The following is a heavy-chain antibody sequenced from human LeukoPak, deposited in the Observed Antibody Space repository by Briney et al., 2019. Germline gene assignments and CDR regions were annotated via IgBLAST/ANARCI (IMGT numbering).Heavy chain of an antibody. V-gene: IGHV3-7*01. D-gene: IGHD3-22*01. CDR1: GFTFSSYW. CDR3: ARELDKLGVNAFDI. CDR2: IKQDGSEK. Sequence: WGSLRLSCAASGFTFSSYWMSWVRQAPGKGLEWVANIKQDGSEKYYVDSVKGRFTISRDNAKNSLYLQMNSLRAEDTAVYYCARELDKLGVNAFDIWGQGTMVTVSS. J-gene: IGHJ3*02.